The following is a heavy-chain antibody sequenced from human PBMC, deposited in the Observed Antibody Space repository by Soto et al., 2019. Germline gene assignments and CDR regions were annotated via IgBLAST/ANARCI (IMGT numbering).Heavy chain of an antibody. CDR1: GYTFSSYA. Sequence: QVHLVQSGAEVRKPGASVKVSCKASGYTFSSYAMHWVRQAPGQRLEWMGWINAGYGNTKSSQKFQDRVTISRDTSASTDYMELTSVRYEVTAVYYCAIDTGDGTFDFWGQGTLVTVSS. V-gene: IGHV1-3*01. D-gene: IGHD7-27*01. J-gene: IGHJ4*02. CDR2: INAGYGNT. CDR3: AIDTGDGTFDF.